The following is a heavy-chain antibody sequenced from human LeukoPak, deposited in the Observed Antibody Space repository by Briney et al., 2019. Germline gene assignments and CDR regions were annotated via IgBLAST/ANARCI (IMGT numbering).Heavy chain of an antibody. CDR1: GFTFSSYE. V-gene: IGHV3-48*03. D-gene: IGHD5-12*01. CDR3: VRGRYSDNDYGGDY. Sequence: GGSLRLSCAASGFTFSSYEMNWVRQAPGQGLEWISYISSSGGSIHYADSVKGRFTISRDNAKNALLLQMNSLRAEDTAVYYCVRGRYSDNDYGGDYWGEGTLVTVSS. J-gene: IGHJ4*02. CDR2: ISSSGGSI.